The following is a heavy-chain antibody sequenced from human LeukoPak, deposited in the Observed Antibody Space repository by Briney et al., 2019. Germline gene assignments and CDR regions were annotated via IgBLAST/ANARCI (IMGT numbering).Heavy chain of an antibody. CDR3: ARLARGNRYGPYDY. CDR2: IYYSGST. J-gene: IGHJ4*02. Sequence: SETLSLACTVSGGSISSSSYYWGWIRQPPGKGLEWIGSIYYSGSTYHNPPHKSRVNISVATSRNQFSLKLSSLTAADTAVYYCARLARGNRYGPYDYWGQGTLVTVSS. CDR1: GGSISSSSYY. D-gene: IGHD5-18*01. V-gene: IGHV4-39*01.